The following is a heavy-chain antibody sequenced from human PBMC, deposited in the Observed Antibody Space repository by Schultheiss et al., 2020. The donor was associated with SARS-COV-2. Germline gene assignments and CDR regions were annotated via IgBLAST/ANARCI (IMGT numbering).Heavy chain of an antibody. D-gene: IGHD6-13*01. CDR3: ARGGYSSSWHLY. Sequence: SETLSLTCTVSGGSISSYSWSWIRQPPGKGLEWIGYIYYSGSTNYNPSLKSRVTISVDTSKNQFSLKLSSVTAADTAVYYCARGGYSSSWHLYWGQGTLVTVSS. CDR1: GGSISSYS. J-gene: IGHJ4*02. V-gene: IGHV4-59*12. CDR2: IYYSGST.